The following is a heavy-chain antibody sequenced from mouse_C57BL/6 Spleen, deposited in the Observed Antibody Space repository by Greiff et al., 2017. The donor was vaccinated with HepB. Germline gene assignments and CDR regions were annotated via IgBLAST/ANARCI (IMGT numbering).Heavy chain of an antibody. V-gene: IGHV3-6*01. J-gene: IGHJ2*01. CDR1: GYSITSGYY. D-gene: IGHD1-1*01. Sequence: EVKLMESGPGLVKPSQSLSLTCSVTGYSITSGYYWNWIRQFPGNKLEWMGYISYDGSNNYNPSLKNRISITRDTSKNQFFLKLNSVTTEDTATYYCASNYYGSEDYWGQGTTLTVSS. CDR3: ASNYYGSEDY. CDR2: ISYDGSN.